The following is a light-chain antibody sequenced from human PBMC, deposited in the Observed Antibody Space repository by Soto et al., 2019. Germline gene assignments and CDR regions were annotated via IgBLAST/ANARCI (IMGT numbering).Light chain of an antibody. Sequence: QPVLTQPASVSGAPGQSSTISCTGTSSDVGGYNYVSWYQHHPGKAPKLMIYDVSNRPSGVSNRFSGSKSGNTASLTISGLQPEDEADYYCCSYTTSNTRQIVFGTGTKVTVL. J-gene: IGLJ1*01. CDR1: SSDVGGYNY. CDR2: DVS. V-gene: IGLV2-14*03. CDR3: CSYTTSNTRQIV.